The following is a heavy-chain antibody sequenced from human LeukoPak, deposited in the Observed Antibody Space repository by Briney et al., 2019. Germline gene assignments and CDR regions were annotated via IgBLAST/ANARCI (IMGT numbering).Heavy chain of an antibody. Sequence: SVKVSCKASGGTFSSYAISWVRQAPGQGLEWMGRIIPIFGTANYAQKFQGRVTITTDESTSTAYMELSSLRSEDTAVYYCARVSPSGYSTAGACDIWGQGTMVTVSS. CDR1: GGTFSSYA. J-gene: IGHJ3*02. V-gene: IGHV1-69*05. D-gene: IGHD3-22*01. CDR2: IIPIFGTA. CDR3: ARVSPSGYSTAGACDI.